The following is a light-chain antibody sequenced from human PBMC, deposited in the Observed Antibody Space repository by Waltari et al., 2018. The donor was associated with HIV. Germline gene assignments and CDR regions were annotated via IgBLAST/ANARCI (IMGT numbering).Light chain of an antibody. CDR2: KNK. CDR3: AAWDDSLRGHVV. V-gene: IGLV1-47*01. CDR1: RSNIGSNF. Sequence: QSVLTQPPSASATPGQRVTISCSGTRSNIGSNFVFWYQQFPVTATKLLMYKNKKRFSGVPGRFSRSKSGTSASLALGGLRSEDEAVYCCAAWDDSLRGHVVFGGGTNLTV. J-gene: IGLJ2*01.